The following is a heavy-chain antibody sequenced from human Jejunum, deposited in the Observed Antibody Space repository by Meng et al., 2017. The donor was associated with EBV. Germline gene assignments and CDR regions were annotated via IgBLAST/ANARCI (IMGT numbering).Heavy chain of an antibody. CDR3: AGLRYSGYDRAFDY. CDR1: GGSVNSGNVY. Sequence: QLQLPESGPGPVKPSETLSLTCTVSGGSVNSGNVYWSWIRQPPGKGLEWIGYIYYSGSTNYIPSLKSRVTISLDTSKNQFSLKLSSVTAADTAVYYCAGLRYSGYDRAFDYWGQGALVTVSS. CDR2: IYYSGST. V-gene: IGHV4-61*01. D-gene: IGHD5-12*01. J-gene: IGHJ4*02.